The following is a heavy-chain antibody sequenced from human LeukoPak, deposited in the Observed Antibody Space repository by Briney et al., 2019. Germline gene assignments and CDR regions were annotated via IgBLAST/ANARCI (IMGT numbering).Heavy chain of an antibody. CDR3: AIRLGYCSSTSCSNWFDP. J-gene: IGHJ5*02. CDR2: IIPIFGTA. D-gene: IGHD2-2*01. CDR1: GGTFSSYA. V-gene: IGHV1-69*13. Sequence: GASVKVSCKASGGTFSSYAISWVRQAPGQGLEWMGGIIPIFGTANYAQKFQGGVTITADESTSTAYMELSSLRSEDTAVYYCAIRLGYCSSTSCSNWFDPWGQGTLVTVSS.